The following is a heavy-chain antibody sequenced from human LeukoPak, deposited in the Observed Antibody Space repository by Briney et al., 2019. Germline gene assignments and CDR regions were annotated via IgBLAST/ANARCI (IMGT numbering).Heavy chain of an antibody. CDR3: ARSLGSSGWDDWYFDL. J-gene: IGHJ2*01. CDR1: GGTFQGGTSNIYA. D-gene: IGHD6-19*01. Sequence: ASVKVSCKASGGTFQGGTSNIYAISWVRQAPGQGLEWMGRIIPILGIANYAQKFQGRVTITADKSTSTAYMELSSLRSEDTAVYYCARSLGSSGWDDWYFDLWGRGTLVTVSS. V-gene: IGHV1-69*04. CDR2: IIPILGIA.